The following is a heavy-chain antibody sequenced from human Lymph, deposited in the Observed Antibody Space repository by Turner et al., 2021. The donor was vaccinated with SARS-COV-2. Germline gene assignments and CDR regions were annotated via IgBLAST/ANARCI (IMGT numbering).Heavy chain of an antibody. CDR3: ARVGPGGFDY. J-gene: IGHJ4*02. CDR2: INPSGDST. D-gene: IGHD2-15*01. V-gene: IGHV1-46*01. Sequence: QVQLVQSGAEVKKPGASVKVSCKASGYTFTSYYMHWVRQAPGQGLEWKGIINPSGDSTSYEQKFKGKGTMTRDTSTSTVYMELSSLRSEDTAVYYCARVGPGGFDYWGQGTPVTVSS. CDR1: GYTFTSYY.